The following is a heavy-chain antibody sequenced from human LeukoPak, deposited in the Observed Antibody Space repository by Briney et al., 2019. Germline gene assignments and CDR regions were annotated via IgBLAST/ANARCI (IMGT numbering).Heavy chain of an antibody. Sequence: PGGSLRLSCAASGFTFSSYAMHWVRQAPGKGLEWVAVISYDGSNKYYADSVKGRFTISRDNSKNTLYLQMNSLRAEDTAVYYCARDLAAGSENDAFDIWGQGTMVTVSS. J-gene: IGHJ3*02. CDR2: ISYDGSNK. V-gene: IGHV3-30-3*01. CDR3: ARDLAAGSENDAFDI. D-gene: IGHD6-13*01. CDR1: GFTFSSYA.